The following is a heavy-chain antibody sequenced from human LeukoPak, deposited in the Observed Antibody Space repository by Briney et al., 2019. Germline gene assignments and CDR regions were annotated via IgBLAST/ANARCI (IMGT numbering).Heavy chain of an antibody. CDR1: GGSFSGYY. J-gene: IGHJ6*02. CDR2: INHSGST. V-gene: IGHV4-34*01. D-gene: IGHD3-10*01. Sequence: SETLSLTCAVYGGSFSGYYWSWIRQPPGKGLEWIGEINHSGSTNYNPSLKSRVTISVDTSKNQFSLKLSSVTAADTAVYYCARGYYIRYSPRDYYYGMDAWGRGTTVTVSS. CDR3: ARGYYIRYSPRDYYYGMDA.